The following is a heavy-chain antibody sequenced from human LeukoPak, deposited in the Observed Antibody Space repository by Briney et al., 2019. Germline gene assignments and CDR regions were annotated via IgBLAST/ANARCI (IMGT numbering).Heavy chain of an antibody. J-gene: IGHJ4*02. D-gene: IGHD5-18*01. CDR1: GFTLSRYA. CDR2: ISGSGGST. Sequence: GGSLRLSCAASGFTLSRYAMSWVRQAPGKGLEWVSAISGSGGSTYYADSVKGRFTISRDNSKNTVYLQMNSLRAEDTAVYYCAKDLTGYSYGPGTYLDYWGQGTLVTVSS. V-gene: IGHV3-23*01. CDR3: AKDLTGYSYGPGTYLDY.